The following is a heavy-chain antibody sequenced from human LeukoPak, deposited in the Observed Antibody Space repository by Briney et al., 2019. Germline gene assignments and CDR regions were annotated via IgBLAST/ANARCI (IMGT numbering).Heavy chain of an antibody. CDR2: IKSKTDGGTI. D-gene: IGHD6-13*01. CDR1: GFTFSNAY. Sequence: GGSLRLSCAASGFTFSNAYMSGVRQAPGKGLEWVGRIKSKTDGGTIDFAAPVKGRFTISRDDSKNTLYLQMNSLKTEDTAVYYCTTDAGYSSRWYNYWGQGTLVTVSS. V-gene: IGHV3-15*01. CDR3: TTDAGYSSRWYNY. J-gene: IGHJ4*02.